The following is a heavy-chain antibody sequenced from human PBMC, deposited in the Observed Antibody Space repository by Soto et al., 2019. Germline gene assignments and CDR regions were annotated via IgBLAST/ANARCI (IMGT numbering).Heavy chain of an antibody. CDR2: VNPSGGST. J-gene: IGHJ1*01. V-gene: IGHV1-46*01. CDR3: AREENCGEGICDPEYFQR. CDR1: GYIFTAYS. D-gene: IGHD4-17*01. Sequence: ASVKVSCKASGYIFTAYSMHWVRQAPGQGLEWMGCVNPSGGSTNYAQKFQGRITMTRDTSTSTVYMDLRSLTSEDKAGYYCAREENCGEGICDPEYFQRWGQGTLVTVSS.